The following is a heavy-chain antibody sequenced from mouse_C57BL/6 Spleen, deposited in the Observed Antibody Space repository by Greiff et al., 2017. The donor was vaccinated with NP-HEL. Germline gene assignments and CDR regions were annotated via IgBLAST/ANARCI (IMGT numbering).Heavy chain of an antibody. Sequence: QVQLKESGAELVRPGASVKLSCKASGYTFTDYYINWVKQRPGQGLEWIARIYPGSGNTYYNEKFKGKATLTAEKSSSTAYMQLSSLTSEDSAVYFCATITTVVSGGAMDYWGQGTSVTVSS. CDR1: GYTFTDYY. J-gene: IGHJ4*01. D-gene: IGHD1-1*01. CDR3: ATITTVVSGGAMDY. CDR2: IYPGSGNT. V-gene: IGHV1-76*01.